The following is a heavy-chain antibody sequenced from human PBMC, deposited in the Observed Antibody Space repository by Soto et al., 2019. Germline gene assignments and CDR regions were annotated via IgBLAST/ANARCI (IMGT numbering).Heavy chain of an antibody. D-gene: IGHD3-3*01. J-gene: IGHJ4*02. V-gene: IGHV3-15*07. Sequence: GGSLRLSCVASGITFNNAWMNWVRQSPGKGLEWVGRIRSKIDGGTTDYAAPVKGRFTISRDDSKNTLYLQMNSLQTEDTAVYYCTTGTFGVVSSLGHYWGQGTLVTVSS. CDR3: TTGTFGVVSSLGHY. CDR2: IRSKIDGGTT. CDR1: GITFNNAW.